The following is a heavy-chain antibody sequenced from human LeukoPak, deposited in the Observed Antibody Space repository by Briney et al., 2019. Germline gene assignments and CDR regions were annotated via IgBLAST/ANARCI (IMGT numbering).Heavy chain of an antibody. CDR1: GGSISSYY. J-gene: IGHJ4*02. CDR3: ARHFMGAYDS. CDR2: IYYSGST. Sequence: SETLSLTCTVSGGSISSYYWSWIRQPPGKGLEWIGYIYYSGSTNYNPSLKSRVSISVDTSKNQFSLKLSSVTAADMAVYYCARHFMGAYDSWGQGTLVTVSS. V-gene: IGHV4-59*08. D-gene: IGHD1-26*01.